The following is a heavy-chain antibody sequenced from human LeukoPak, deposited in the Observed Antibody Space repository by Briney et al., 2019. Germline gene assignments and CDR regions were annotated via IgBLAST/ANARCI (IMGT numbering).Heavy chain of an antibody. CDR2: INAGNGNT. D-gene: IGHD5-18*01. Sequence: ASVKVSCKASGYTFTTYAMHWVRQAPGQRLEWMGWINAGNGNTKYSQKFQGRVTITRDTSASTAYMELSSLRSEDTAVYYCARTTAMVTIFDYWGQGTLVTVSS. V-gene: IGHV1-3*01. CDR3: ARTTAMVTIFDY. J-gene: IGHJ4*02. CDR1: GYTFTTYA.